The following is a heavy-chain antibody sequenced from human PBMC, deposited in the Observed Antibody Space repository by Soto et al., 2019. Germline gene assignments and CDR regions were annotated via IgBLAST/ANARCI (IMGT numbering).Heavy chain of an antibody. D-gene: IGHD3-9*01. CDR2: ISAYNGNT. Sequence: GASVKVSCKASGYTFTSYGISWVRQAPGQGLEWMGWISAYNGNTNYAQKLRGRVTMTTDTSTSTAYMELRSLRSDDTAVYYCARDYDILTLIGHFDFWGQGTLVTVPS. CDR3: ARDYDILTLIGHFDF. V-gene: IGHV1-18*01. CDR1: GYTFTSYG. J-gene: IGHJ4*02.